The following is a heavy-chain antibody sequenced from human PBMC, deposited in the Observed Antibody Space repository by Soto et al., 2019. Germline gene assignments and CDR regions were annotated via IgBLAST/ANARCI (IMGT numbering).Heavy chain of an antibody. V-gene: IGHV3-30-3*01. D-gene: IGHD4-17*01. J-gene: IGHJ5*02. CDR3: TRADVTVTLSVFDP. CDR2: ISDDGNTK. Sequence: QVRLVESGGGVVQPGRSLRLSCAASGFIFSSYPMHWVRQAPGKGLEWVALISDDGNTKYYADSVKGRFTISRDKSKNTPYLQMNSLSAEDTAVYYCTRADVTVTLSVFDPWGQGTLVTVSS. CDR1: GFIFSSYP.